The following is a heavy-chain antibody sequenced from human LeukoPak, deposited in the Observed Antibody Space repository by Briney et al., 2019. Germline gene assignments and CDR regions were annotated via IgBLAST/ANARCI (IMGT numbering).Heavy chain of an antibody. D-gene: IGHD3-16*02. Sequence: SETLSLTCTVSGGSISSYYWSWIRQPPGKGLEWIGYFYYSGSTNYNPSLKSRVTISVDSSKNQFSLKLSSVTAADTAVYYCAGGYYDYVWGSYRPYYYYYMDVWGKGTTVTVSS. CDR1: GGSISSYY. J-gene: IGHJ6*03. CDR2: FYYSGST. CDR3: AGGYYDYVWGSYRPYYYYYMDV. V-gene: IGHV4-59*01.